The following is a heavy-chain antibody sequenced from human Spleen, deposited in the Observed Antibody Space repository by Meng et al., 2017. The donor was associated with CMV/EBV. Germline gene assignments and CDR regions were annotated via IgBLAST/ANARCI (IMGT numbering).Heavy chain of an antibody. V-gene: IGHV3-11*04. Sequence: GGSLRLSCAASGFTFSDYYMTWIRQAPGKGLEWVSYISSSGSITKYLDSVKGRFAISRDNAKNPLFLQMNSLRVEDTAVYYCARDSSAVHNWLDSWGQGTLVTVSS. J-gene: IGHJ5*01. CDR1: GFTFSDYY. CDR3: ARDSSAVHNWLDS. D-gene: IGHD1-26*01. CDR2: ISSSGSIT.